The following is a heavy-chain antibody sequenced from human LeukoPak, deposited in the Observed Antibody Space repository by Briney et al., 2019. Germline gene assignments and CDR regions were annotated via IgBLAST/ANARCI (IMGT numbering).Heavy chain of an antibody. D-gene: IGHD6-19*01. CDR2: SSGDEDSI. CDR3: TIDLMTGFSSGWHFAY. V-gene: IGHV3-23*01. Sequence: GGSLRLSCAASAFTFSSFAMSWVRQAPGKGLEWLAVSSGDEDSIHYADSVRGHFVISTDNSENTSYLHMNSLRAEDTAVYYCTIDLMTGFSSGWHFAYWGQGTLVTVSS. CDR1: AFTFSSFA. J-gene: IGHJ4*02.